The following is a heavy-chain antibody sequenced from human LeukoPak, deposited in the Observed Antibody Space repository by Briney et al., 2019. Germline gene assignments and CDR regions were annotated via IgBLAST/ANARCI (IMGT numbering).Heavy chain of an antibody. Sequence: GGSLRLSCAASGFTFSSYSMNWVRQAPGKGLEWVSYISSSSSTIYYADSVKGRFTISRDNAKNSLYLQMNSLRAEDTAVYYCARDVRGGYHYYWGQGTLVTVSS. CDR2: ISSSSSTI. CDR1: GFTFSSYS. D-gene: IGHD5-18*01. CDR3: ARDVRGGYHYY. J-gene: IGHJ4*02. V-gene: IGHV3-48*04.